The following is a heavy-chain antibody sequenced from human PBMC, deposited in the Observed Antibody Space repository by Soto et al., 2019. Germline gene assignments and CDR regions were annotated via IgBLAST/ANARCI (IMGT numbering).Heavy chain of an antibody. CDR2: ISSSSSTI. Sequence: GGSLRLSCAASGFTFSSYSMNWVRQAPGKGLEWVSYISSSSSTIYYADSVKGRFTISRDNAKNSLYLQMNSLRDEDTAVYYCASTDASSGYSYDYWGQGSLVTVSS. V-gene: IGHV3-48*02. J-gene: IGHJ4*02. CDR3: ASTDASSGYSYDY. D-gene: IGHD3-22*01. CDR1: GFTFSSYS.